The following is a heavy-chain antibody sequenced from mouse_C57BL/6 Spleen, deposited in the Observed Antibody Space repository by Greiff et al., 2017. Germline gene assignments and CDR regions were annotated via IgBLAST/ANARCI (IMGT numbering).Heavy chain of an antibody. CDR3: ARDPTVVATSDAY. CDR1: GYTFTSYW. Sequence: QVHVKQPGAELVKPGASVKMSCKASGYTFTSYWITWVKQRPGQGLEWIGDIYPGSGSTNYNEKFKSKATLTVDTSSSTAYMQLSSLTSEDSAVYYCARDPTVVATSDAYWGQGTLVTVSA. CDR2: IYPGSGST. J-gene: IGHJ3*01. V-gene: IGHV1-55*01. D-gene: IGHD1-1*01.